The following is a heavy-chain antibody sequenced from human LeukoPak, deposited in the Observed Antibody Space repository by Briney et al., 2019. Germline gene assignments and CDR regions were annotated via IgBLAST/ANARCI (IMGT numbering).Heavy chain of an antibody. D-gene: IGHD5-18*01. CDR1: GGSISSSSYY. Sequence: PSETLSLTCTVSGGSISSSSYYWGWIRQPPGKGLEWIGSIYYSGSTYYNPSLKSRVTISVDTSKNQFSLKLSSVTAADTAVYYCARDRGGYSDYWGQGTLVTVSS. V-gene: IGHV4-39*07. J-gene: IGHJ4*02. CDR3: ARDRGGYSDY. CDR2: IYYSGST.